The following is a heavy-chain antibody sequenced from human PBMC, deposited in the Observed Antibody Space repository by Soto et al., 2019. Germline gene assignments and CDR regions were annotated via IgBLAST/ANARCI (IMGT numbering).Heavy chain of an antibody. V-gene: IGHV1-2*02. CDR1: GYTFTGNY. D-gene: IGHD3-10*01. J-gene: IGHJ4*02. Sequence: ASVEVSCKASGYTFTGNYMHWVLQAPGQGLEWMGWINPNSGGTNYAQKFQGRVTMTRDTSISTAYMELSRLRSDDTAVYYCARDRDHYGSGSSFDYWGQGTLVTVSS. CDR2: INPNSGGT. CDR3: ARDRDHYGSGSSFDY.